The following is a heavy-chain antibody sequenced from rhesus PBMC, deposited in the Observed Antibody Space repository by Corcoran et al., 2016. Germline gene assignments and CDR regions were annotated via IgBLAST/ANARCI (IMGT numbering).Heavy chain of an antibody. CDR2: IYSSTGNT. Sequence: QVQLTESGTGLVKPSETLSLTCAVSAASISSGYGWGWLRLPLGQGLEGIVPIYSSTGNTNYDPALKSGVTITKDTSKNQFSLKLSSVTAADTAVYYCARIQGSSWSVDYWGQGVLVTVSS. CDR3: ARIQGSSWSVDY. J-gene: IGHJ4*01. D-gene: IGHD6-13*01. V-gene: IGHV4-127*01. CDR1: AASISSGYG.